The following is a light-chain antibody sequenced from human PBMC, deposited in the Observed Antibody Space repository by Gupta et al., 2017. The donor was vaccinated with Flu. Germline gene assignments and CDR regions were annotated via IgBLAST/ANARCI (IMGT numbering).Light chain of an antibody. CDR1: TLGSNS. V-gene: IGLV3-21*02. CDR2: DAT. Sequence: SYVLPQPPPMQVAPGQTARISWGRNTLGSNSVLWYQQKPGQAPVLVIYDATNRPSGIPERFSGSNSRSSATLTISRVEAGDEADYYCQVWDPNNDYVFGTGTKVTVL. CDR3: QVWDPNNDYV. J-gene: IGLJ1*01.